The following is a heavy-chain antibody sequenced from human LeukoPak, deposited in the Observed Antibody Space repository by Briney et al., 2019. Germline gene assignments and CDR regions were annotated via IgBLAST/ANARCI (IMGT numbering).Heavy chain of an antibody. D-gene: IGHD1-26*01. CDR2: IYYSGST. J-gene: IGHJ4*02. Sequence: SETLSLTCAVSGGSFSPYYWSWIRQPPGKGLEWIGYIYYSGSTNYNPSLKSRVTISVDTSKNQFSLKLSSVTAADTAVYYCATSREGATDYWGQGTLVTVSS. V-gene: IGHV4-59*01. CDR3: ATSREGATDY. CDR1: GGSFSPYY.